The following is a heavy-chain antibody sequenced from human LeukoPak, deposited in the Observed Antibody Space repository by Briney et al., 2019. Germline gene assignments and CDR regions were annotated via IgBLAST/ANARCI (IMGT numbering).Heavy chain of an antibody. CDR2: ISGSGGST. CDR1: GFTFSSYA. Sequence: PGGSLRLSCAASGFTFSSYAMSWVRQAPGKGLEWVSAISGSGGSTYYADSVKGRFTISRDNSKNTLYLQMNSLRAEHTAVYYCARILWFRGRTFDYWGQGTLVTVSS. V-gene: IGHV3-23*01. CDR3: ARILWFRGRTFDY. D-gene: IGHD3-10*01. J-gene: IGHJ4*02.